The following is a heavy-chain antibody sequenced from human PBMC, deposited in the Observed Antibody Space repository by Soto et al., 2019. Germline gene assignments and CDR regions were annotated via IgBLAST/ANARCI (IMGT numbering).Heavy chain of an antibody. J-gene: IGHJ6*02. CDR3: ARQLPTAIRGGYYYSYGMDV. CDR1: GSIFSSYW. CDR2: LHSDGRTT. D-gene: IGHD2-2*02. Sequence: EVQLVESGGGLVQPGGSPRLSCAASGSIFSSYWMNWVRQAPGKGLVWVSRLHSDGRTTRYADSVKGRFTMSRDNAKSTLYLQMNSLRAEDTAVYYCARQLPTAIRGGYYYSYGMDVWGQGTTVTVSS. V-gene: IGHV3-74*01.